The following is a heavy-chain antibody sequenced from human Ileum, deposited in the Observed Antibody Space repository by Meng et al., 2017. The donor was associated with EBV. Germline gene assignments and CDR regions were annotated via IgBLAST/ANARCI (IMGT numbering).Heavy chain of an antibody. CDR3: ARSGRCTGHSFYCFDP. V-gene: IGHV4-34*01. D-gene: IGHD2-8*02. CDR2: IDQSGYT. CDR1: GGCFKYHY. Sequence: LTHWGTRLLQASETPSVTCAVYGGCFKYHYWTVLRQRPGKGVAWIGEIDQSGYTKFNPSLSSRATISRDTSNSQLSLRMTAVTAADTALYYCARSGRCTGHSFYCFDPWGQGPLVTVSS. J-gene: IGHJ5*02.